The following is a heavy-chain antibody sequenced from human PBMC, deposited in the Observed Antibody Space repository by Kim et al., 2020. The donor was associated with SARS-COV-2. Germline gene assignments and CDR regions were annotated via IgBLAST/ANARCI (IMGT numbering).Heavy chain of an antibody. V-gene: IGHV4-34*01. J-gene: IGHJ4*02. CDR3: ARRLSTTSGSGSHYCDL. Sequence: SETLSLTCAVYGGSFSGFYWSWIRQPPGRGLEWTGEINHSGRTNYNPSLKSRVTISVDTSKNQFSLRLTSVTAADTAVYYCARRLSTTSGSGSHYCDLWGQGTLVTVSS. D-gene: IGHD3-10*01. CDR2: INHSGRT. CDR1: GGSFSGFY.